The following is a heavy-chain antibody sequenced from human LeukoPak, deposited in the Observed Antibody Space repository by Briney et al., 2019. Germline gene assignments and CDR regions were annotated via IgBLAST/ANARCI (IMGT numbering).Heavy chain of an antibody. D-gene: IGHD1-26*01. CDR1: GFTFSSYG. V-gene: IGHV3-33*01. Sequence: GGSLRLSCAASGFTFSSYGMHWVRQAPGKGLEWVAVIWYDGSNKYYADSVKGRFTISRDNSKNTLYLQMNSLRAEDTAVYYCARDARVDIEGATSPGDYWGQGTLVTVSS. J-gene: IGHJ4*02. CDR3: ARDARVDIEGATSPGDY. CDR2: IWYDGSNK.